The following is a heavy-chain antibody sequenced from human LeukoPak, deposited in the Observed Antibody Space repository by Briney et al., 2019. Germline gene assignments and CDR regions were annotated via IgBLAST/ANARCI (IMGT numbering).Heavy chain of an antibody. CDR2: INWSGGTT. CDR3: ARDTAMVSDMDV. J-gene: IGHJ6*03. V-gene: IGHV3-20*04. CDR1: GFTFDDYA. Sequence: RPGGSLRLSCAASGFTFDDYAMSWVRQTPGKGLEWVSGINWSGGTTAYADSVKGRFTISRDHGKESLYLQMNSLRAEDTALYYCARDTAMVSDMDVWGKGTTVTVSS. D-gene: IGHD5-18*01.